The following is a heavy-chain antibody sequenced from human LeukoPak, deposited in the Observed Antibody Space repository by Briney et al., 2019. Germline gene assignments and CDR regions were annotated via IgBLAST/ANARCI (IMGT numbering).Heavy chain of an antibody. CDR2: IHPSGST. J-gene: IGHJ5*02. Sequence: SETLSLTCAVSGASISSYYWSLIRQSAGKGLEWIGRIHPSGSTDYNPSLNSRATVAIDASKSQFSLKLTSLTAADTAIYYFARALNLATCGFPNWFGPWGLGTLVTVSS. V-gene: IGHV4-4*07. D-gene: IGHD5-12*01. CDR3: ARALNLATCGFPNWFGP. CDR1: GASISSYY.